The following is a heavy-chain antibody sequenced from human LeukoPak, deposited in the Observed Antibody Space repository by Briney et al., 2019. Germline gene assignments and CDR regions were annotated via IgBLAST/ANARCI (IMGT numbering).Heavy chain of an antibody. CDR3: ARVGGRYCSSTSCYVWDY. CDR2: ISAYNTNT. V-gene: IGHV1-18*01. Sequence: ASVKVSCKASGYTFTDYGFTWVRQAPGQGLEWMGWISAYNTNTNYAQKLQDRVTMTTDTSTSTAYMELRSLRSDDTAVYYCARVGGRYCSSTSCYVWDYWGQGTLVTVSS. D-gene: IGHD2-2*01. CDR1: GYTFTDYG. J-gene: IGHJ4*02.